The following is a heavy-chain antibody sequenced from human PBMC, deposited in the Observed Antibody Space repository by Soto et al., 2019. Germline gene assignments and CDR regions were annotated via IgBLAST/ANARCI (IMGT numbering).Heavy chain of an antibody. D-gene: IGHD3-22*01. Sequence: SETLSLTCAVYGGSFSGYYWSWIRQPPGKGLEWIGEINHSGSTNYNPSLKSRVTISVDTSKNQFSLKLSSVTAADTAVYYCARCITMIEGNWFDPWGQGTLVTVSS. CDR1: GGSFSGYY. CDR2: INHSGST. J-gene: IGHJ5*02. CDR3: ARCITMIEGNWFDP. V-gene: IGHV4-34*01.